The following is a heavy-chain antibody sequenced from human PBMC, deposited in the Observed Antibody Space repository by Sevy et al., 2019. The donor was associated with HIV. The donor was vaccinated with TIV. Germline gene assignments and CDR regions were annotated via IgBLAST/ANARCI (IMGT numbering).Heavy chain of an antibody. D-gene: IGHD3-10*01. CDR2: IYYSGST. CDR1: GGSISSGGYY. CDR3: ARVLGRGVIINYYYYMDV. J-gene: IGHJ6*03. Sequence: SETLSLTCTVSGGSISSGGYYWSWIRQHPGKGLEWIGYIYYSGSTYYNPSPKSRVTISVDTSKNQFSLKLSSVTAADTAVYYCARVLGRGVIINYYYYMDVWGKGTTVTVSS. V-gene: IGHV4-31*03.